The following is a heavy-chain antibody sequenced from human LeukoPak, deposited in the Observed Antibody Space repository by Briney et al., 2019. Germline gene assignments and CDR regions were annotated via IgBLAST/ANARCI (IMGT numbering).Heavy chain of an antibody. J-gene: IGHJ4*02. D-gene: IGHD1-26*01. CDR2: IKQDGSEK. CDR1: GFTFSSYY. Sequence: GGTLRLSCAASGFTFSSYYMSWVRQAPGKGLEWVANIKQDGSEKYYVDSVKGRFTISRDNAKNSLYLQLNSLRLDDTAVYYCVRVSWGAVPDYWGQGTLVTVSS. CDR3: VRVSWGAVPDY. V-gene: IGHV3-7*04.